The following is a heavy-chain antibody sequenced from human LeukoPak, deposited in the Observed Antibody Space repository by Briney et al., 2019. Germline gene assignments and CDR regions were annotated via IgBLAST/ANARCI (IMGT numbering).Heavy chain of an antibody. CDR3: AKDPPPLVCGGDCSYFDY. CDR1: GFTLSSYA. D-gene: IGHD2-21*02. J-gene: IGHJ4*02. Sequence: GGSLRLSCAASGFTLSSYAMSWVRQAPGKGLEWVSAISGSGGSTYYADSVKGRFTISRDNSKNTLYLQMNSLRAEDTAVYYCAKDPPPLVCGGDCSYFDYWGQGTLVTVSS. CDR2: ISGSGGST. V-gene: IGHV3-23*01.